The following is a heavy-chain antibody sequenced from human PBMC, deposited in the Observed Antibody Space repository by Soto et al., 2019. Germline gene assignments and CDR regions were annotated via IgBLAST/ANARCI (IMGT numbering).Heavy chain of an antibody. CDR2: IYYSGST. J-gene: IGHJ5*02. V-gene: IGHV4-59*06. CDR3: ARSVFP. CDR1: GGSISDYY. Sequence: SETLSLTCTVSGGSISDYYWSWIRQPPGKGLEWIGYIYYSGSTYYNPSLKSRVTISVDTSKNQFSLKLTSVTAADTAVYYCARSVFPWGQGTLVTVSS.